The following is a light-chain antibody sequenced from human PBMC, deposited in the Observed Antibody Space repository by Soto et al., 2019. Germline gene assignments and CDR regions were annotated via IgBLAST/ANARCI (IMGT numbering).Light chain of an antibody. CDR3: QQYDNLPYT. CDR1: QDISRY. J-gene: IGKJ2*01. V-gene: IGKV1-33*01. Sequence: DIQMTQSPSSLSASVGDRVTITCQASQDISRYLSWHQQKPGKAPQLLIHDASNLEPGVPSRFTGSGSGTYFAFSISSLQPEDFGTYFCQQYDNLPYTFGQGTRLEIK. CDR2: DAS.